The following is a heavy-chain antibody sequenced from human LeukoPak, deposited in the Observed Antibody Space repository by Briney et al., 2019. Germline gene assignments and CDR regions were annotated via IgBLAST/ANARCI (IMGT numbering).Heavy chain of an antibody. Sequence: GGSLRRSCAASGFTFNTYGMHWVRQAPGKGLEWVAVIWYDGSNKYYSDSVKGRFTISRDNSKNTLYLQMNSLRAEDTAVYYCARISCTGDRCNPYSYYDMDVWGQGTTVIVSS. CDR1: GFTFNTYG. D-gene: IGHD2-8*02. V-gene: IGHV3-33*01. J-gene: IGHJ6*02. CDR2: IWYDGSNK. CDR3: ARISCTGDRCNPYSYYDMDV.